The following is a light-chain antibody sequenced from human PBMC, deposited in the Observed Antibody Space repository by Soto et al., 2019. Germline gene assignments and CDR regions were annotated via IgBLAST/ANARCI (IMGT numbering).Light chain of an antibody. Sequence: SAPPMPASVEDQAFIICRASHSLIRWLAWYQQIPGIAAKLLIYEESTLQSGVPSRFSGSGSRTEFTLTICRLRPDDSANYYCPEYKNSSSIGGGTKVDIK. CDR2: EES. V-gene: IGKV1-5*03. J-gene: IGKJ4*01. CDR1: HSLIRW. CDR3: PEYKNSSS.